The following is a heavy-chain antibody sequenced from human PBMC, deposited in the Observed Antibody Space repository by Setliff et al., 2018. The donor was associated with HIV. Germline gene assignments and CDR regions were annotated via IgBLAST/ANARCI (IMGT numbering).Heavy chain of an antibody. J-gene: IGHJ4*02. CDR1: GDSIGSSSYY. V-gene: IGHV4-61*05. Sequence: PSETLSLTCTVSGDSIGSSSYYWSWIRQPPGKGLEWIGYIYNTGSTNYNPSLKSRVSLSLDTSKNQFSLKLTSVNAADTAVYYCARGGSTIADRPDLVYFDYWGRGTLVTVSS. CDR2: IYNTGST. CDR3: ARGGSTIADRPDLVYFDY. D-gene: IGHD6-6*01.